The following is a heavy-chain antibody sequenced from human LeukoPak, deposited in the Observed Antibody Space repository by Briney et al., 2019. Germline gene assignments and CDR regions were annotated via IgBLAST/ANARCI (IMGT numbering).Heavy chain of an antibody. CDR3: ARANFKGLTYYYDSSGYSD. Sequence: GSSVKVSCKAPGGTFSSYAISWVLQAPGQGLEWMGRIIPIFGTANYAQKFQGRVTITTDESTSTAYMELSSLRSEDTAVYYCARANFKGLTYYYDSSGYSDWGQGTLVTVSS. J-gene: IGHJ4*02. CDR1: GGTFSSYA. D-gene: IGHD3-22*01. CDR2: IIPIFGTA. V-gene: IGHV1-69*05.